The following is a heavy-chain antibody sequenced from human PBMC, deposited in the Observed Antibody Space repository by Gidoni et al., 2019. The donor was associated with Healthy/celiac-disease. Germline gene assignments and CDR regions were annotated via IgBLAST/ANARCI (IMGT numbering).Heavy chain of an antibody. CDR2: INHSGST. J-gene: IGHJ3*02. CDR1: GESFSGCY. D-gene: IGHD3-22*01. CDR3: ARGGDTMIVVVRDDAFDI. Sequence: QVQLQQWGAGLLKPSETLSLTCAVYGESFSGCYWSWIRQPPGKGLEWIGEINHSGSTNYNPSLKSRVTISVDTSKNQFSLKLSSVTAADTAVYYCARGGDTMIVVVRDDAFDIWGQGTMVTVSS. V-gene: IGHV4-34*01.